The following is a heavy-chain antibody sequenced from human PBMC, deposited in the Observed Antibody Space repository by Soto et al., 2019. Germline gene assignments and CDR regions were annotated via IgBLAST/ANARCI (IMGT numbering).Heavy chain of an antibody. J-gene: IGHJ6*02. CDR2: IYYSGST. V-gene: IGHV4-59*01. Sequence: TSETLSLTCTVSGGSISSYYWSWIRQPPGKGLEWIGYIYYSGSTNYNPSLKSRVTISVDTSKNQFSLKLSSVTAADTAVYYCARLYSSGWYPSDYYGMDVWGQGTTVTVSS. CDR1: GGSISSYY. D-gene: IGHD6-19*01. CDR3: ARLYSSGWYPSDYYGMDV.